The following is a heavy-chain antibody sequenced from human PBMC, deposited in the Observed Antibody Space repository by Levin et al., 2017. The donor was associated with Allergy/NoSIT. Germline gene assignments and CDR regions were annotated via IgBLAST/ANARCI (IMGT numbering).Heavy chain of an antibody. Sequence: RASVKVSCKASGYTFTSYGISWVRQAPGQGLEWMGWISAYNGNTNYARDLQGRVTMTTDTSTSTVYMELRSLRSDDTAVYYCAWELGSCSSTSRYNAGMDVWGQGTTVTVSS. CDR3: AWELGSCSSTSRYNAGMDV. D-gene: IGHD2-2*02. CDR1: GYTFTSYG. J-gene: IGHJ6*02. V-gene: IGHV1-18*01. CDR2: ISAYNGNT.